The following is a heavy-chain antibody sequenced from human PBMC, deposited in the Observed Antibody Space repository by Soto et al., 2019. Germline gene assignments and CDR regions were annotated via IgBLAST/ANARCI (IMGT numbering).Heavy chain of an antibody. CDR1: GFTFSSYA. D-gene: IGHD3-9*01. Sequence: GGSLRLSCAASGFTFSSYAMSWVRQAPGKGLEWVSAISGSGGSTCYADSVKGRFTISRDNSKNTLYLQMNSLRAEDTAVYYCAKWGYYDILTGYYHKYYFDHWGQGTLVTVSS. CDR2: ISGSGGST. J-gene: IGHJ4*02. V-gene: IGHV3-23*01. CDR3: AKWGYYDILTGYYHKYYFDH.